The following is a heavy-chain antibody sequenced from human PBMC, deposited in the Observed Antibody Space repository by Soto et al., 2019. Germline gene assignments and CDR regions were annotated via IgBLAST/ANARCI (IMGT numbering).Heavy chain of an antibody. CDR2: IYYSGST. V-gene: IGHV4-30-4*08. D-gene: IGHD4-17*01. Sequence: PSETLSLTCAVSGVSISSGDFYWSRMRQPPGKGLELVENIYYSGSTYYHPSLSSRAIMSVDTPQNQFSLELSSLTDAGTAVYFCARAHDFSDRLDYWGQGALVTVSS. CDR3: ARAHDFSDRLDY. CDR1: GVSISSGDFY. J-gene: IGHJ4*02.